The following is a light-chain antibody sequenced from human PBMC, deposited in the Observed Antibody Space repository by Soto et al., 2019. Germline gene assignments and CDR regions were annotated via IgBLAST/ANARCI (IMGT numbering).Light chain of an antibody. J-gene: IGKJ4*01. CDR3: QQSYTTAPA. V-gene: IGKV1-39*01. CDR1: QSIGNF. CDR2: SAS. Sequence: DIQMTQSPSSLSVSVGDRVTITCRATQSIGNFLNWYQQKPGKVPKLLIYSASTLQSGVPSRFSGSGSGTDFTLTIDTLQPEDFTTYYCQQSYTTAPAFGGGTKVEIK.